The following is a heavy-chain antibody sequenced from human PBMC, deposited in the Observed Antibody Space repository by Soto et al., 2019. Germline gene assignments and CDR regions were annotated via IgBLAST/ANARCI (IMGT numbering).Heavy chain of an antibody. CDR1: GFSLSTSGVG. J-gene: IGHJ2*01. CDR3: AHNLGYGDYWYFDL. D-gene: IGHD4-17*01. V-gene: IGHV2-5*02. Sequence: SGPTLVNPTQTLTLTCTFSGFSLSTSGVGVGWIRQPPGKALEWLALIYWDDDKRYSPSLKSRLTITKDTSKNQVVLTMTNMDPVDTATYYCAHNLGYGDYWYFDLWGRGTLVTVTS. CDR2: IYWDDDK.